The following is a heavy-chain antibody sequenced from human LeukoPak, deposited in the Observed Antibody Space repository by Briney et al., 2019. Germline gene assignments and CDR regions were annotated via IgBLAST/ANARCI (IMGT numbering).Heavy chain of an antibody. V-gene: IGHV1-2*02. CDR3: ARLIGGKQQLGYYYMDV. Sequence: ASVKVSCKAPGYAFTGYYMHWVRQAPGQGLEWMGWINPNSGGTNYAQKFQGRVTMTRDTSISTAYMELSRLRSDDTAVYYCARLIGGKQQLGYYYMDVWGKGTTVTVSS. D-gene: IGHD6-13*01. CDR2: INPNSGGT. CDR1: GYAFTGYY. J-gene: IGHJ6*03.